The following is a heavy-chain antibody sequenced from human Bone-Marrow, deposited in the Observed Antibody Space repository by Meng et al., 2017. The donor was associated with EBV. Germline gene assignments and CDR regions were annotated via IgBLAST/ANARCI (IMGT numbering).Heavy chain of an antibody. D-gene: IGHD4-17*01. Sequence: VQLQESGPGLVKPLESLSSTCTVSGGTVSSGSYYWNWIRQPPGKGLEWIGYISYRGSTKYNPSLKSRVTISVDTSKNQFSLKLSSVTAADTAVYYCARNNGDYVSDPWGQGTLVTVS. CDR1: GGTVSSGSYY. V-gene: IGHV4-61*01. J-gene: IGHJ5*02. CDR2: ISYRGST. CDR3: ARNNGDYVSDP.